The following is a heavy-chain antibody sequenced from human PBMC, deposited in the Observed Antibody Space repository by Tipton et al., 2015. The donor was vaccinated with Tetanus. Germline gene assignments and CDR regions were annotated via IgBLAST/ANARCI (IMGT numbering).Heavy chain of an antibody. D-gene: IGHD2-21*02. Sequence: TLSLTCSVSGASISSNYWNWIRQVPGKGLEWIGYTHHSGNTNYNPSLSGRVTTSVDTSKNQFSLKMSSVTAADTAVYYCARAGMVTDDRSKFDSWGQGVLVSVSS. J-gene: IGHJ4*02. CDR2: THHSGNT. V-gene: IGHV4-59*01. CDR3: ARAGMVTDDRSKFDS. CDR1: GASISSNY.